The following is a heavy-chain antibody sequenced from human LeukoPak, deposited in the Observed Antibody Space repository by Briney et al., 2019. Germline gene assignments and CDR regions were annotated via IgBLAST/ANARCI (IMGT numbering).Heavy chain of an antibody. V-gene: IGHV4-39*01. CDR2: IYYSGST. CDR1: GGSISSSSYY. D-gene: IGHD4-17*01. Sequence: SETLSLTCTVSGGSISSSSYYWGWIRQPPGKGLEWIGSIYYSGSTYYNPSPNSRVTISVDTSKNQFSLELSSVTAADTAVYYCARPSDPATVRAPFDSWGQGTLVTVSS. J-gene: IGHJ4*02. CDR3: ARPSDPATVRAPFDS.